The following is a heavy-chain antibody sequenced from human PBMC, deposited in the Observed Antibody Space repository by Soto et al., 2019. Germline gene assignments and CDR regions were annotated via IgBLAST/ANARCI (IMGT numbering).Heavy chain of an antibody. CDR2: VSGNNGAS. V-gene: IGHV1-18*04. CDR1: GYTSADFG. J-gene: IGHJ5*01. Sequence: QVQLMQSGTEVKKPGASVTVSCKASGYTSADFGISWVRQAPGQGLEWMGWVSGNNGASNPAPKVQGRITMALATSTGVSYMALRSLRSDDTAIYYCVRDQKYFRVNGNWFGSWGQGTLVSVSS. CDR3: VRDQKYFRVNGNWFGS. D-gene: IGHD2-2*01.